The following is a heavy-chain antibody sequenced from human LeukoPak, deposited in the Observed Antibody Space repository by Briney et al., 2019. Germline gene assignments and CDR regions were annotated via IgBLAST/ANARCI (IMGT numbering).Heavy chain of an antibody. CDR1: GFTVSSNY. Sequence: PGGSLRLSCGASGFTVSSNYMSWVRQAPGKGLEWVSVIYSGGSTYYADSVKGRFTISRDNSKNTLYLQMNSLRAEDTAVYYCAGIVGATSFDYWGQGTLVTVSS. J-gene: IGHJ4*02. CDR2: IYSGGST. D-gene: IGHD1-26*01. V-gene: IGHV3-53*01. CDR3: AGIVGATSFDY.